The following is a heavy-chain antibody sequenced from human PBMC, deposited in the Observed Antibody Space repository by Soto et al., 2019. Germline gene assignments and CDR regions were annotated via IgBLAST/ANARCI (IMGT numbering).Heavy chain of an antibody. Sequence: SETLSLTSTVSGGSISSYYWSWIWQPPGKGLEWIGYIYYSGSTNYNPSLKSRVTISVDTSKNQFSLKLSSVTAADTAVYYCARANCSGGSCYYYYYGMDVWGQGTTVTV. J-gene: IGHJ6*02. D-gene: IGHD2-15*01. CDR2: IYYSGST. CDR3: ARANCSGGSCYYYYYGMDV. V-gene: IGHV4-59*01. CDR1: GGSISSYY.